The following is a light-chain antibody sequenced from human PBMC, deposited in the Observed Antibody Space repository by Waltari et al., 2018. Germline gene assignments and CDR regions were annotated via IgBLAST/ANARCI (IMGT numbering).Light chain of an antibody. V-gene: IGKV3-15*01. CDR3: QQYSNWPPLT. CDR2: GAF. J-gene: IGKJ4*01. CDR1: QSVSSN. Sequence: ELVITQSPATPSVSPGARATLSCRASQSVSSNLDWYQQKPGQAHTLLLYGAFIRAPAISARFSGSGSGTEFTLTISSLQSEDFAVYYCQQYSNWPPLTFGGGTKVEIK.